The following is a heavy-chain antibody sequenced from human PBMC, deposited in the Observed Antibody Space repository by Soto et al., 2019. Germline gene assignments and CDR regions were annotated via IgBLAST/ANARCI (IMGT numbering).Heavy chain of an antibody. CDR3: AKSYDYGDYVDY. D-gene: IGHD4-17*01. J-gene: IGHJ4*02. V-gene: IGHV3-33*06. CDR1: GFNFSDYG. CDR2: IWYDGSTQ. Sequence: LRLSCAVSGFNFSDYGMQWVRQAPGKGLEWLTVIWYDGSTQHYAESVKGRFTISRDNSRNTLYLQMHSPRADDTAIYYCAKSYDYGDYVDYWGQGTLVTVSS.